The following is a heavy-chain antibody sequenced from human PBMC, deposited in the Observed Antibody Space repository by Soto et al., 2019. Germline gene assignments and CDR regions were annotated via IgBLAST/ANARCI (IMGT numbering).Heavy chain of an antibody. CDR3: ARQGAALSDYYYGMDV. CDR2: IIPIFGTA. J-gene: IGHJ6*02. Sequence: QVQLVQSGAEVKKPGSSVKVSCKASGGTFSSYAISWVRQAPGQGLEWMGGIIPIFGTANYAQKFQGRVTITADESTSTAYMELSSMRSEDAAVYYCARQGAALSDYYYGMDVWGQGTTVTVSS. D-gene: IGHD6-25*01. V-gene: IGHV1-69*12. CDR1: GGTFSSYA.